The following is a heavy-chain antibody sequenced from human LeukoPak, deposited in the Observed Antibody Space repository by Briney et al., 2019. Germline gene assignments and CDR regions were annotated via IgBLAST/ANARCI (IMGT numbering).Heavy chain of an antibody. J-gene: IGHJ6*03. CDR3: ARDVGYYGSGRGYYYYYMDV. Sequence: SETLSLTCTVSGGSISSSNYYWAWIRQPPGKGLEWIGNIYYSGSTYYNPSLNSRITISIDTSKNQFSLKLSSVTAADTAVYYCARDVGYYGSGRGYYYYYMDVWGKGTTVTISS. D-gene: IGHD3-10*01. CDR1: GGSISSSNYY. V-gene: IGHV4-39*07. CDR2: IYYSGST.